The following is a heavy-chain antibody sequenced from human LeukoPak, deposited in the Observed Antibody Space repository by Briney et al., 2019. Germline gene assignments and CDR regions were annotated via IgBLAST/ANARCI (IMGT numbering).Heavy chain of an antibody. CDR3: TTWPAAHLKFDY. CDR1: GFTFSNAW. J-gene: IGHJ4*02. CDR2: IKSKTDGGTT. Sequence: GGSLRLSCAASGFTFSNAWMSCVRQAPGKGLEWVGRIKSKTDGGTTDYAAPVKGRFTISRDDSKNTLYLHMNSLKTEDTAVYYCTTWPAAHLKFDYWGQGTLVTVSS. D-gene: IGHD2-2*01. V-gene: IGHV3-15*01.